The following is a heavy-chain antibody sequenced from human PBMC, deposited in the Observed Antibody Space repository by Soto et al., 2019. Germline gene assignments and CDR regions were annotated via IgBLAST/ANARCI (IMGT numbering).Heavy chain of an antibody. J-gene: IGHJ4*02. CDR3: ASGTPASATGGWYSFSDY. D-gene: IGHD6-19*01. CDR2: IGSSSNYI. Sequence: EVQLVESGGGLVKPGGSLRLSCAASGFTFSSYSMIWVRQAPGKGLEWVSSIGSSSNYIYYADSVKGRFTISRDNAKKTPYMQMNSLGAEDTAVYYWASGTPASATGGWYSFSDYGGQGTLVTVSS. CDR1: GFTFSSYS. V-gene: IGHV3-21*01.